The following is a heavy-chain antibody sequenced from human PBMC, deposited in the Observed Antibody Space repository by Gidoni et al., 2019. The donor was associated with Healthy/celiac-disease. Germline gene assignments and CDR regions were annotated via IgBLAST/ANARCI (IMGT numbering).Heavy chain of an antibody. Sequence: QVQLQESGPGLVKPSETLSLTCPVSGGSISSYYWSWIRQPPGKGLEWIGYIYYSGSTNYNPSLKSRVTISVDTSKNQFSLKLSSVTAADTAVYYCARTRQDIVATLIWFDPWGQGTLVTVSS. CDR3: ARTRQDIVATLIWFDP. D-gene: IGHD5-12*01. CDR2: IYYSGST. V-gene: IGHV4-59*01. J-gene: IGHJ5*02. CDR1: GGSISSYY.